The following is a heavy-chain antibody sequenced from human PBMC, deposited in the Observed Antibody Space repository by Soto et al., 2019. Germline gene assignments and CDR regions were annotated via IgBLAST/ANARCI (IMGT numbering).Heavy chain of an antibody. CDR3: ATLKNIPDADYYDSSGILDY. V-gene: IGHV1-69*13. CDR2: IIPIFGTA. J-gene: IGHJ4*02. CDR1: GGSFRSYA. Sequence: GTSVKLSCEACGGSFRSYAISWVRQAPRQGLEWMGGIIPIFGTANYAQKFQGRVTITADESTSTAYMELSSLRSEDTAVYYCATLKNIPDADYYDSSGILDYWGQGTLVTVSS. D-gene: IGHD3-22*01.